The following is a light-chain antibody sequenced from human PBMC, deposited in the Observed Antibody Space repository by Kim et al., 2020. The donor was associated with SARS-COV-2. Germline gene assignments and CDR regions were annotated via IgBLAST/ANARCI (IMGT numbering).Light chain of an antibody. CDR3: QKCDSAPWT. Sequence: GDRVTINCRASQDISNYLAWFQLKPGKAPKLLIYAASALQPGVPSRLSGSGSGTDFTLTVTILQPEDVATYYCQKCDSAPWTFGQGTKV. J-gene: IGKJ1*01. V-gene: IGKV1-27*01. CDR1: QDISNY. CDR2: AAS.